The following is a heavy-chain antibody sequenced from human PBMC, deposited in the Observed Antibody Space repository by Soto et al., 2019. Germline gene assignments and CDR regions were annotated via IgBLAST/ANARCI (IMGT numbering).Heavy chain of an antibody. CDR2: VSGDGRGT. Sequence: EVQLLESGGALVQPGGSLRLSCAASGFTFSNYAVTWVRQAPGRGLEWVSSVSGDGRGTRYADSVRGRFTISRDNSKNTLYLQMTSLTAEDTAIYYCAKDPNGDYVGAFDYWGQGTLVTVSS. V-gene: IGHV3-23*01. CDR3: AKDPNGDYVGAFDY. D-gene: IGHD4-17*01. CDR1: GFTFSNYA. J-gene: IGHJ4*02.